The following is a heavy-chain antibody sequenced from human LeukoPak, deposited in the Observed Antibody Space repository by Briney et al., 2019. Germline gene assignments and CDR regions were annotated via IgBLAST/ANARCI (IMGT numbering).Heavy chain of an antibody. CDR1: GFTFDDYG. J-gene: IGHJ6*03. Sequence: GGSLRLSCAVSGFTFDDYGMSWVRQAPGKGLEWVSGINWNGGSTGYADSVKGRFTISRDNAKNSLYLQMNSLRAEDTALYYCASTERYYMDVWGKGTTVTVSS. CDR2: INWNGGST. V-gene: IGHV3-20*04. CDR3: ASTERYYMDV.